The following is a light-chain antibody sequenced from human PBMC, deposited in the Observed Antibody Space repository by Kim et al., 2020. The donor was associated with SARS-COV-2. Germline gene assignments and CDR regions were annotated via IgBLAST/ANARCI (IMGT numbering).Light chain of an antibody. CDR3: QQLGDSPST. CDR1: QSVLYSSNNKNY. J-gene: IGKJ2*02. V-gene: IGKV4-1*01. Sequence: DIVMTQSPDSLAVSLGERATINCKSSQSVLYSSNNKNYLAWYQQKPGQPPKLLIYWASTRESGVPDRFSGSGSGTDFTLTINTLEPEDFAVYYCQQLGDSPSTFGQGTKLEI. CDR2: WAS.